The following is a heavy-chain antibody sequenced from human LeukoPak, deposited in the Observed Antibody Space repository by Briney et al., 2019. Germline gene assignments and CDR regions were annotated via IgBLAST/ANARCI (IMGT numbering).Heavy chain of an antibody. Sequence: ASVKVSCKASGYTFTSYYMHWVRQAPGQGLEWMGIINPSGGSTSYAQKFQGRVTMTRDMSTSTVYMELSSLRSEDTAVYYCARSGYCSSTSCYSGRMDVWGKGTTVTISS. D-gene: IGHD2-2*02. CDR2: INPSGGST. CDR3: ARSGYCSSTSCYSGRMDV. V-gene: IGHV1-46*01. CDR1: GYTFTSYY. J-gene: IGHJ6*03.